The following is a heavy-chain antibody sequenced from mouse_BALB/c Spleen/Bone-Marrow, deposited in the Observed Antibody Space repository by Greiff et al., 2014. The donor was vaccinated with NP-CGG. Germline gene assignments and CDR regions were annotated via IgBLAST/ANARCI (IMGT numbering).Heavy chain of an antibody. CDR3: ANHGITYYAMDH. V-gene: IGHV2-6-5*01. Sequence: VQLVESGPGLVAPSQSLSITCTVSGFSLTDYGVSWIRQPPGKGLEWLGVIWGGGSTYYNSAQKSRLSISKNNSKNQVYLKMNRLQTDDTAMYYGANHGITYYAMDHWGQGTSVTGSS. D-gene: IGHD1-3*01. CDR2: IWGGGST. CDR1: GFSLTDYG. J-gene: IGHJ4*01.